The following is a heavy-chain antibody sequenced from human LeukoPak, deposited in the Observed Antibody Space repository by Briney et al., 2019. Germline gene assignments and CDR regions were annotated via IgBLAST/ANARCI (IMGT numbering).Heavy chain of an antibody. CDR2: IYYSGST. J-gene: IGHJ5*02. CDR3: ARMGGSSWYPWFDP. Sequence: SETLSLTCTVSGGSISSYYWSWIRQPPGKGLEWIGYIYYSGSTYYNPSLKSRVTISVDTSKNQFSLKLSSVTAADTAVYYCARMGGSSWYPWFDPWGQGTLVTVSS. CDR1: GGSISSYY. D-gene: IGHD6-13*01. V-gene: IGHV4-59*01.